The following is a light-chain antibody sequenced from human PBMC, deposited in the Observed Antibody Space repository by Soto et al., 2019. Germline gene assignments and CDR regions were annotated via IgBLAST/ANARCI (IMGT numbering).Light chain of an antibody. CDR2: DAS. J-gene: IGKJ5*01. Sequence: DIQMTQSPSSLSASVGDRVTITCQASQDISNYLNWYQQKPGKAPKLLIYDASNLETGVPSRFSRSGSGTDFTFTISSLQPEDIATYYCRQNDNTPITFGQGTRLEIK. CDR1: QDISNY. CDR3: RQNDNTPIT. V-gene: IGKV1-33*01.